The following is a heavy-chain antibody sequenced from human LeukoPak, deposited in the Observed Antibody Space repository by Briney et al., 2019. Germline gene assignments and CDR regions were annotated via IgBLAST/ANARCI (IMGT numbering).Heavy chain of an antibody. CDR3: ASCSPYYDSSGSLEY. V-gene: IGHV1-69*05. J-gene: IGHJ4*02. CDR2: IIPIFGTA. Sequence: ASVKVSCKASGGTFSSYAISWVRQAPGQGLEWMGGIIPIFGTANYAQKFQGRVTITTDESTSTAYMELSSLRSEDTAVYYCASCSPYYDSSGSLEYWGQGTLVTVSS. D-gene: IGHD3-22*01. CDR1: GGTFSSYA.